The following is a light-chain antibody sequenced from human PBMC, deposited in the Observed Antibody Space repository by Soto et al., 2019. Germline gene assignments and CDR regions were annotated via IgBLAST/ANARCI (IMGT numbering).Light chain of an antibody. J-gene: IGKJ5*01. Sequence: PVERATLSCRTSLSVSSYLAWYQQKPGQAPRLLIYDASNRATGIPARFTGSGSGTDFNLTISTLEPEDFAVYYCQQRQYWPPITSGQGTRLAI. CDR2: DAS. CDR3: QQRQYWPPIT. V-gene: IGKV3-11*01. CDR1: LSVSSY.